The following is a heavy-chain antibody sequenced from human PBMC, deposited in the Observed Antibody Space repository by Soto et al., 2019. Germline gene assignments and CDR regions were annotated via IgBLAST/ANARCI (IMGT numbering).Heavy chain of an antibody. CDR2: IYYSGCT. D-gene: IGHD6-13*01. J-gene: IGHJ5*02. V-gene: IGHV4-59*01. CDR3: ARGSSWSDPYNWFDP. CDR1: GGSISSYY. Sequence: PSETLSLTCTVSGGSISSYYWSWIRQPPGKGLEWIGYIYYSGCTNYNPSLKSRVTISVDTSKNQFSLKLSSVTAADTAVYYCARGSSWSDPYNWFDPWGQGTLVTVSS.